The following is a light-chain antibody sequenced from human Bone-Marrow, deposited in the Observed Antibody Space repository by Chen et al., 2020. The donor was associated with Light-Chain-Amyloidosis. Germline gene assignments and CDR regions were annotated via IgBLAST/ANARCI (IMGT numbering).Light chain of an antibody. CDR3: QQYGTSPLT. J-gene: IGKJ4*01. Sequence: EIVLTQSPGTLSLSPGEGANLSCRASQTICSNYLTWYQQKFGQAPRLLIYGSSSRATGIPDRFTGSGSGTYFTLTINRLEPEDFAMYYCQQYGTSPLTFGGGTKVEIK. CDR2: GSS. CDR1: QTICSNY. V-gene: IGKV3-20*01.